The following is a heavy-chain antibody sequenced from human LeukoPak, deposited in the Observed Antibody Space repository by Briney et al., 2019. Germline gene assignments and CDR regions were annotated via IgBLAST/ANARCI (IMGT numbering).Heavy chain of an antibody. CDR1: GYTFTSYG. J-gene: IGHJ5*02. CDR2: LSAYNGNT. Sequence: ASVKVSCKASGYTFTSYGISWVRQAPGQGLEWMGWLSAYNGNTNYAQKLQGRVTMTRDTSISTAYMELSRLRSDDTAVYYCARDPVGYCSGGSCALFDPWGQGTLVTVSS. V-gene: IGHV1-18*01. CDR3: ARDPVGYCSGGSCALFDP. D-gene: IGHD2-15*01.